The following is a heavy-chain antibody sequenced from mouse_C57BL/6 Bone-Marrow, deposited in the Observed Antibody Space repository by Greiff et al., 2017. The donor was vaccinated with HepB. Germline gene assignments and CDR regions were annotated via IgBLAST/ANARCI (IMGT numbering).Heavy chain of an antibody. Sequence: QVQLQQPGAELVKPGASVKLSCKASGYTFTSYWITWVKQRPGQGLEWIGDIYPGSGSTNYKEKFKSKATLAVDTSSSTANMQLSSLTSEDSAVYYGENGITAVVAEYFDVWGTGTTVTVSS. CDR1: GYTFTSYW. D-gene: IGHD1-1*01. CDR3: ENGITAVVAEYFDV. CDR2: IYPGSGST. J-gene: IGHJ1*03. V-gene: IGHV1-55*01.